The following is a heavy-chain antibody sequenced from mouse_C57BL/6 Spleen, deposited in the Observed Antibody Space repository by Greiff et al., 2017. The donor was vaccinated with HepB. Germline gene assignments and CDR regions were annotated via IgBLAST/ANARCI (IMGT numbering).Heavy chain of an antibody. CDR2: INPSSGYT. J-gene: IGHJ4*01. V-gene: IGHV1-4*01. D-gene: IGHD4-1*01. Sequence: VKLMESGAELARPGASVKMSCKASGYTFTSYTMHWVKQRPGQGLEWIGYINPSSGYTKYNQKFKDKATLTADKSSSTAYMQLSSLTSEDSAVYYCAKLTGTDYYAMDYWGQGTSVTVSS. CDR3: AKLTGTDYYAMDY. CDR1: GYTFTSYT.